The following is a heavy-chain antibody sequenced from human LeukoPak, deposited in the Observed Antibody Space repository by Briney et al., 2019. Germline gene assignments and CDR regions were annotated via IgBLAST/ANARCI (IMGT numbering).Heavy chain of an antibody. J-gene: IGHJ4*02. CDR2: ISYDGSNK. CDR1: GFTFSSYW. V-gene: IGHV3-30*18. Sequence: PGGSLRLSCAASGFTFSSYWLHWVRQAPGKGLEGVAGISYDGSNKYYADSVKGSFTISRDNSKNALYLQMNSRRAENTAVYYCANARDPCALDYWGQRTLVTVSS. CDR3: ANARDPCALDY.